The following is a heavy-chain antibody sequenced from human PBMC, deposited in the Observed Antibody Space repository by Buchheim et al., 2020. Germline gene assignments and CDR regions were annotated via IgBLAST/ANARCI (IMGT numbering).Heavy chain of an antibody. CDR2: IYYSGSP. CDR3: ARHPFGRYCNSGSCYSSLYYSDY. D-gene: IGHD2-15*01. J-gene: IGHJ4*02. Sequence: QPQLQESGPGLVEPSETLSLTCTVSGDSISSSSYFWGWIRQPSGKGLEWIGSIYYSGSPSYNPSLKSRVTVSVDTSKNQFSLSLSSVTAADTAVYYCARHPFGRYCNSGSCYSSLYYSDYWGQGTL. V-gene: IGHV4-39*01. CDR1: GDSISSSSYF.